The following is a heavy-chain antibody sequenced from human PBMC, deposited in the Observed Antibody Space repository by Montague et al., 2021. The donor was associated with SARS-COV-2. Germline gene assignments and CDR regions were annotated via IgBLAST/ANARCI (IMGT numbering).Heavy chain of an antibody. CDR1: GGSLSSGGYY. Sequence: TLSLTCTVSGGSLSSGGYYWSWIRQLPGKGLEWLGYFYYSGSTYYNPSLKSRVFISADMSKNQFFLNLTSVTAADAAVYYCVRDLGRTGYYYGLDVWGQGTTVTASS. J-gene: IGHJ6*02. V-gene: IGHV4-31*03. D-gene: IGHD3/OR15-3a*01. CDR3: VRDLGRTGYYYGLDV. CDR2: FYYSGST.